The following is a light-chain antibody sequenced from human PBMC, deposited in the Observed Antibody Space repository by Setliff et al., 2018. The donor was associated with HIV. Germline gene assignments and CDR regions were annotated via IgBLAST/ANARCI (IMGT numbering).Light chain of an antibody. J-gene: IGLJ1*01. Sequence: QSVLTQPPSVSAAPRQKVTISCSGSSSNIGNNYVSWYQQLPGTAPKLLIYDNNKRPSRIPDRFSGSKSGTSATLGITGLQTGDEADYYCGAWDSSLSAGVFGTGTKVTV. CDR2: DNN. CDR1: SSNIGNNY. CDR3: GAWDSSLSAGV. V-gene: IGLV1-51*01.